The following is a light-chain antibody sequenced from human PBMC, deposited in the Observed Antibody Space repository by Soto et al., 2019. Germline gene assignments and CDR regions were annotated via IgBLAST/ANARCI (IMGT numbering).Light chain of an antibody. J-gene: IGKJ1*01. V-gene: IGKV3-20*01. Sequence: VLTQSPGTLSLSPGDSATLSCRASQSVSNNYLAWYQQKPGQAPRLLIYGASNRATGIQDSFSGSGSGTEFTLTIRRLEPEDFAVYYCKQYGSSGTCGQGTKVDIK. CDR1: QSVSNNY. CDR2: GAS. CDR3: KQYGSSGT.